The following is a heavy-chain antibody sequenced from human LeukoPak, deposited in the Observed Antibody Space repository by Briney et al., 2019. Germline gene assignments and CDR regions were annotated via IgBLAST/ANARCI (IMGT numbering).Heavy chain of an antibody. D-gene: IGHD5-12*01. J-gene: IGHJ5*02. Sequence: ASVKVSCKASGYTFTSYDINWVRQATGQGLEWMGWINPNSGGTNYAQKFQGRVTMTRDTSISTAYMELSRLRSDDTAVYYCARGVATIPRRRSDWFDPWGRGTLVTVSS. CDR2: INPNSGGT. V-gene: IGHV1-2*02. CDR1: GYTFTSYD. CDR3: ARGVATIPRRRSDWFDP.